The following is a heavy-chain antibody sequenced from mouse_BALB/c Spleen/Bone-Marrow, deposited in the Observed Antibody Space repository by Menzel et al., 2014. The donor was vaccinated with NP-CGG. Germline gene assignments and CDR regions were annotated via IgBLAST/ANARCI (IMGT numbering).Heavy chain of an antibody. Sequence: VQLQQSGAALVRPGTSVKVSCKASGYAFTNYLIDWVKQRPGQGLEWIGVINPGSGGTTCNEKFKGGTTLTADKSSNTAYMQLSSLTSDDSAVYFCATNWGDYWGQGSTLTVSS. CDR3: ATNWGDY. J-gene: IGHJ2*01. V-gene: IGHV1-54*01. CDR2: INPGSGGT. CDR1: GYAFTNYL. D-gene: IGHD4-1*02.